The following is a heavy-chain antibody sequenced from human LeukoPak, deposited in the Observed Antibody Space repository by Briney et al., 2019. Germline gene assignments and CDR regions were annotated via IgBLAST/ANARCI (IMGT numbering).Heavy chain of an antibody. V-gene: IGHV4-59*01. Sequence: ASETLSLTCTVSGGSISSYYWSWIRQPPGKGLEWIGYIYYSGSTNYNPSLKSRVTISVDTSKNQFSLKLSSVTAADTAVYYCARVGSSGYYPDYWGQGTLVTVSS. D-gene: IGHD3-22*01. CDR3: ARVGSSGYYPDY. J-gene: IGHJ4*02. CDR1: GGSISSYY. CDR2: IYYSGST.